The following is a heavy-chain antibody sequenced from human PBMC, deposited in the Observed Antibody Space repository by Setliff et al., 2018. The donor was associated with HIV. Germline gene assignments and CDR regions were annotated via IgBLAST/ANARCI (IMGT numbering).Heavy chain of an antibody. Sequence: PGESLKISCKGSGYTFTTYWIAWVRQMPGKGLEWMGIIFPGDSDTRYSPSFQGQVTISADKSITTAYLQWRSLKASDTAMYYCAIIYYYDSSPVAFDIWGQGTMVTVSS. J-gene: IGHJ3*02. V-gene: IGHV5-51*01. CDR1: GYTFTTYW. CDR2: IFPGDSDT. CDR3: AIIYYYDSSPVAFDI. D-gene: IGHD3-22*01.